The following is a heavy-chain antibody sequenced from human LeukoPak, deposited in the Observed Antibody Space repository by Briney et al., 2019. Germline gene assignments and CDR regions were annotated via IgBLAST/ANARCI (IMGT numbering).Heavy chain of an antibody. J-gene: IGHJ4*02. V-gene: IGHV3-23*01. Sequence: GGSLRLSCAASGFTFSSYGMSWVRQAPGKGLEWVSSNSGSGGSTYYADSVKGRLTISRDNSKNTLYLQMNSLRAEDTAVHYCAKENYGYAFDYWGQGTLVTVSS. CDR1: GFTFSSYG. CDR3: AKENYGYAFDY. D-gene: IGHD4-17*01. CDR2: NSGSGGST.